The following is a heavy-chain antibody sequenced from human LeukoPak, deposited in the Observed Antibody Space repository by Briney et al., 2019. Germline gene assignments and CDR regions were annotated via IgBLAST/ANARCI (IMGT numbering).Heavy chain of an antibody. V-gene: IGHV3-23*01. CDR1: GFTFNNYA. D-gene: IGHD3-9*01. CDR2: ISGRGGSA. J-gene: IGHJ4*02. CDR3: AKDGHFDWLSDY. Sequence: GGSLRLSCAASGFTFNNYAMSWVRQAPGKGLEWVSGISGRGGSAYYADSVKGRFTISRDNSKNTLYLQMNSLRAEDTAVYYCAKDGHFDWLSDYWGQGTVVTVSS.